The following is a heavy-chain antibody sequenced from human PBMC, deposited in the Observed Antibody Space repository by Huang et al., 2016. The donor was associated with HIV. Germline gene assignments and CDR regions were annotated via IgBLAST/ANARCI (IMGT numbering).Heavy chain of an antibody. CDR3: ATGFDVFFDF. Sequence: QVQLVQSRAEVKKPGASVKVSCQVSEYTLTEFSIHGVRQPPGKGLEWMGGFDPEIGDTIYAQKFQGRVTMTEDTSTETAFMELSGLRPEDTAVYYCATGFDVFFDFWGQGTLVTVSS. D-gene: IGHD3-9*01. CDR2: FDPEIGDT. CDR1: EYTLTEFS. J-gene: IGHJ4*02. V-gene: IGHV1-24*01.